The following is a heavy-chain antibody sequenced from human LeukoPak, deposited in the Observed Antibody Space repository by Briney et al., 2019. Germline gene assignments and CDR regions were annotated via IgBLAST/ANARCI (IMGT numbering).Heavy chain of an antibody. CDR2: IIPILGIA. V-gene: IGHV1-69*04. Sequence: ASVKVSCKASGGTFSSYAISWVRQAPGQGLEWMGRIIPILGIANYAQKFQGRVTITADKSTSTAYMELSSLRSEDTAVYYCARVEQLGYYFDYWGQGALVTVSS. CDR3: ARVEQLGYYFDY. CDR1: GGTFSSYA. D-gene: IGHD6-13*01. J-gene: IGHJ4*02.